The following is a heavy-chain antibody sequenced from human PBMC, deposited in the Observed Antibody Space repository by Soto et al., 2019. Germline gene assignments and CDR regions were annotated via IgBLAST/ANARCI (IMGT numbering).Heavy chain of an antibody. CDR3: ARQGLGGNNGVFTWPDMGSWFDP. D-gene: IGHD2-8*01. CDR2: VYYTWST. J-gene: IGHJ5*02. V-gene: IGHV4-39*01. Sequence: QLQLQESGPGLLKPSETLSLTCTVSGGSVSSANYYWVWIRQPPGQGLEWVASVYYTWSTYYNPSLKSRVAISVDPSKNQFSMTWTSVIAADTAVYHCARQGLGGNNGVFTWPDMGSWFDPWGQGTLVAVSA. CDR1: GGSVSSANYY.